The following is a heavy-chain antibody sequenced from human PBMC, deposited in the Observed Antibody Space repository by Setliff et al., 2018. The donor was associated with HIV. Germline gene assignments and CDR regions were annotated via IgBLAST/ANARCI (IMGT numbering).Heavy chain of an antibody. J-gene: IGHJ3*02. CDR3: ARHSDWYGNDAFDI. Sequence: PGGPLRLSCAASGFTFSTYWMSWVRQAPGKGLEWVANIKQDGSEKYYVDSVKGRFTISRDNAKNSLYLQMNSLRGEDTAVYYCARHSDWYGNDAFDIWGQGTRVTVSS. CDR2: IKQDGSEK. CDR1: GFTFSTYW. V-gene: IGHV3-7*01. D-gene: IGHD6-19*01.